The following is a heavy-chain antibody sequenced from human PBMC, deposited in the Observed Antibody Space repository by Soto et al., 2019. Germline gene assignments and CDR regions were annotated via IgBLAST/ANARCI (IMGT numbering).Heavy chain of an antibody. J-gene: IGHJ3*02. CDR3: ARHLRIRTARTDAFDI. CDR2: SYYSGST. D-gene: IGHD5-12*01. Sequence: SETLSLTCTVSGGSISSYYWSWIRQPPGKGLEWIGYSYYSGSTNYNPSLKSRVTISVDTSKNQFSLKLSSVTAADTAVYYCARHLRIRTARTDAFDIWGQGTMVTVSS. V-gene: IGHV4-59*08. CDR1: GGSISSYY.